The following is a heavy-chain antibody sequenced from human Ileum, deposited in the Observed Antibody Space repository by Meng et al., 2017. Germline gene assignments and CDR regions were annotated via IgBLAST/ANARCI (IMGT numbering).Heavy chain of an antibody. D-gene: IGHD3-22*01. CDR3: ARKGYYTDTSGFYPTDNWFDP. CDR1: GFNFDKYS. J-gene: IGHJ5*02. CDR2: LSPSSSYI. Sequence: EVQLVESGGGLVKPGGSLRLSCAASGFNFDKYSMNWVRQAPGKGLEWVSSLSPSSSYIYYADSVKGRFTISRDNAKNSVYLQMNSLRAEDTAVYYCARKGYYTDTSGFYPTDNWFDPWGQGTLVTVSS. V-gene: IGHV3-21*01.